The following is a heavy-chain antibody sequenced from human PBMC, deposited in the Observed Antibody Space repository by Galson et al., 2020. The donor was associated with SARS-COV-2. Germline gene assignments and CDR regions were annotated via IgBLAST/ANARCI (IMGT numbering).Heavy chain of an antibody. V-gene: IGHV5-51*01. Sequence: GESVKISCEGSGYSFTNYWVAWVRQMPGKGLEWMGIIYPGDSDTKYSPSFQGQVTISAEKSINTAYLQWSSLRASDTAMYYCARAPTGVLNAHYFDYWGQGTLVTVSS. J-gene: IGHJ4*02. CDR3: ARAPTGVLNAHYFDY. CDR2: IYPGDSDT. CDR1: GYSFTNYW. D-gene: IGHD4-17*01.